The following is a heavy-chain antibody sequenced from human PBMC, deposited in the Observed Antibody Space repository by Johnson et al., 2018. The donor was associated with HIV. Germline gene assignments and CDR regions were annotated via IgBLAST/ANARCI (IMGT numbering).Heavy chain of an antibody. Sequence: QVQLVESGGGVVQPGGSLRLSCAASGFTFSTYTMHWVRQAPGKGLEWVAVISFDENNKVYADSVKGRFTISRDNSKNTLFLHMNSLRTEDTAIYYCARDPRGIYYDSSGPYWGQGTTVTISS. CDR1: GFTFSTYT. CDR2: ISFDENNK. CDR3: ARDPRGIYYDSSGPY. V-gene: IGHV3-30-3*01. J-gene: IGHJ3*01. D-gene: IGHD3-22*01.